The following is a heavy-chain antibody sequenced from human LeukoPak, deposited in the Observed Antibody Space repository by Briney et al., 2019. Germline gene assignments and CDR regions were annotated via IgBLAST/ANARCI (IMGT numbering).Heavy chain of an antibody. V-gene: IGHV3-73*01. D-gene: IGHD4-17*01. Sequence: GGSLRLSCAASGFTFSGSAMHWARQASGKGLEWVGRIRSKANSYATAYAASVKGRFTISRDDSKNTAYLQMNSLKTEDTAVYYCTRRYGDYAWYGYWGQGTLVTVSS. J-gene: IGHJ4*02. CDR3: TRRYGDYAWYGY. CDR2: IRSKANSYAT. CDR1: GFTFSGSA.